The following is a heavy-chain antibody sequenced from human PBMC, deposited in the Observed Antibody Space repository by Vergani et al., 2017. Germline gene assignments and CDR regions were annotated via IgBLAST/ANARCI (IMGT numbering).Heavy chain of an antibody. CDR3: ARDWVEGERYFEV. CDR2: IYTSGST. D-gene: IGHD3-9*01. J-gene: IGHJ4*02. V-gene: IGHV4-61*02. CDR1: GGSISSGSYH. Sequence: QVQLQESGPGLVKPSQTLSLTCTVSGGSISSGSYHWSWIRQPAGKGLEWIGRIYTSGSTNYNPSLKSRVTISVDTSKNQFSLKLSSVTAADTAVYYCARDWVEGERYFEVWGQGTLVTVSS.